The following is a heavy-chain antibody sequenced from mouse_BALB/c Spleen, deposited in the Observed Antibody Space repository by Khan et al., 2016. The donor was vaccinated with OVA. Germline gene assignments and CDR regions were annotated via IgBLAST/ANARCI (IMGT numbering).Heavy chain of an antibody. J-gene: IGHJ3*01. V-gene: IGHV1S137*01. CDR1: GYTFTDYT. CDR2: ISTYYGDA. Sequence: VELKQSGAELVRPGDSVKISCKGSGYTFTDYTMHWVKQSHAKSLEWIGVISTYYGDATYNQKFKGKATMTVDKSSNTAYMDLDRLTSEDSAIYYRARGGGGERFAYWGQGTLVTVSA. CDR3: ARGGGGERFAY.